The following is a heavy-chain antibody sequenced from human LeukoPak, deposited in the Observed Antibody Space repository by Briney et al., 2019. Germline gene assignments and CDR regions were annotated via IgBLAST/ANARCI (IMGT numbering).Heavy chain of an antibody. CDR3: ARGSSNDYGDSPVDY. V-gene: IGHV1-2*02. D-gene: IGHD4-17*01. CDR2: INPNSGGT. CDR1: GYTFTGYY. Sequence: ASVKVSCKASGYTFTGYYMHWVRQAPGQGLEWMGWINPNSGGTNYAQKFQGRVTMTRNTSISTAYMELSSLRSEDTAVYYCARGSSNDYGDSPVDYWGQGTLVTVSS. J-gene: IGHJ4*02.